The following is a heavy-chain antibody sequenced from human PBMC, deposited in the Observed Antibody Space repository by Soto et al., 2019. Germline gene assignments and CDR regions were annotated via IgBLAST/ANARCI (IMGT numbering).Heavy chain of an antibody. CDR2: ISSSSSYI. CDR3: ASWDLYGGYFG. CDR1: GFTFSSYS. Sequence: GGSLRLSCAASGFTFSSYSMNWVRQAPGKGLEWVSSISSSSSYIYYADSVKGRFTISRDNAKNSLYLQMNSLRAEDTAVYYCASWDLYGGYFGWGQGTLVTVSS. D-gene: IGHD5-12*01. J-gene: IGHJ4*02. V-gene: IGHV3-21*01.